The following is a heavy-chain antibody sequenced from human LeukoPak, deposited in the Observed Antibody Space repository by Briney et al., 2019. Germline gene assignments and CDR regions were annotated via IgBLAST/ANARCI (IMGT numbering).Heavy chain of an antibody. J-gene: IGHJ4*02. D-gene: IGHD6-25*01. CDR2: IYYSGST. CDR1: GGSISSSSYY. CDR3: ARDPHIAAAYD. Sequence: SETLSLTCTVSGGSISSSSYYWGWIRQPPGKGLEWIGSIYYSGSTYYNPSLKSRVTISVDTSKNQFSLKLSSVTAADTAVYYCARDPHIAAAYDWGQGTLVTVSS. V-gene: IGHV4-39*07.